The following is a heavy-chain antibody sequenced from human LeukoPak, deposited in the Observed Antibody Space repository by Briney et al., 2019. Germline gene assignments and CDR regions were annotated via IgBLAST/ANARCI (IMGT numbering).Heavy chain of an antibody. J-gene: IGHJ4*02. CDR1: GYTFTSYS. D-gene: IGHD6-13*01. CDR3: ARGDKSRWYGDY. Sequence: ASVTVSCKASGYTFTSYSIHWVRQAPGQGLEWMGVINPSGGSTTYPQKFQGRVTMTRDSSTTTVYMELSSLRSDDTAVYYCARGDKSRWYGDYWGQGALVTVSS. V-gene: IGHV1-46*01. CDR2: INPSGGST.